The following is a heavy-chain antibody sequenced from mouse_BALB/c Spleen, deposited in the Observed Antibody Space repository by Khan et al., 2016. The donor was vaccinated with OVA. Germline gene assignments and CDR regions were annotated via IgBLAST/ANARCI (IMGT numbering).Heavy chain of an antibody. J-gene: IGHJ4*01. V-gene: IGHV3-1*02. Sequence: EVQLQESGPDLVKPSQSLSLTCTVTGYSITSGYSWHWIRQFPGNKLEWMGYIYHSGSINYNPSLKSRFSITRDTPKNLFFLQLNSVTTEYTSTYYCARDGNYMDYWGQGTSVTVSS. CDR2: IYHSGSI. CDR1: GYSITSGYS. D-gene: IGHD2-1*01. CDR3: ARDGNYMDY.